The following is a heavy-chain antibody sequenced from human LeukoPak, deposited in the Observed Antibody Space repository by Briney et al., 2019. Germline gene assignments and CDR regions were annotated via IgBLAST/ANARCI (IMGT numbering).Heavy chain of an antibody. J-gene: IGHJ4*02. CDR2: ISSSGSTI. V-gene: IGHV3-11*04. Sequence: GGSLRLSCAASGFTVSSNYMSWVRQAPGKGLEWVSYISSSGSTIYYADSVKGRFTISRDNAKNSLYLQMNSLRAEDTAVYYCAREGLWFGELSFDYWGQGTLVTVSS. D-gene: IGHD3-10*01. CDR1: GFTVSSNY. CDR3: AREGLWFGELSFDY.